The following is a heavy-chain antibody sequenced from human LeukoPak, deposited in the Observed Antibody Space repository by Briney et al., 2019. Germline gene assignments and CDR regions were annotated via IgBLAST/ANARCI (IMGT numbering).Heavy chain of an antibody. Sequence: SETLSLTCTVSGGAISNRSYFWGWIRQPPGKGLEWIGTIYYSGSTYYNPSLKSRVTISVDTSQRQFSLRLSSVTAADTALYYCTRGSYDVLTGYSTLGEYWGQGTLVTVSS. CDR1: GGAISNRSYF. CDR2: IYYSGST. D-gene: IGHD3-9*01. V-gene: IGHV4-39*01. CDR3: TRGSYDVLTGYSTLGEY. J-gene: IGHJ1*01.